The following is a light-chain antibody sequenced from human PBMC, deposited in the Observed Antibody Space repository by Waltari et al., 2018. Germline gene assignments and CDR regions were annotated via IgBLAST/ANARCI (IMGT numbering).Light chain of an antibody. CDR1: QRVGRS. CDR3: QHYVRLPAT. J-gene: IGKJ1*01. V-gene: IGKV3-20*01. Sequence: EIVLTQSPGTLSLSPGERATLSCRASQRVGRSLAWYQQIPGQAPRLLIYGASSRTTGIPDRFSGSGSGTDFSLTISRLEPEDFAVYFCQHYVRLPATFGQGTKVAI. CDR2: GAS.